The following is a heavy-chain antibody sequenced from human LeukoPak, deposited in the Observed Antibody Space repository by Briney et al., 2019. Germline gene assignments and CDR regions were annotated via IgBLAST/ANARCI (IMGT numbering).Heavy chain of an antibody. CDR3: ATSCGGDCYWSFDY. CDR1: GYTFTSYG. V-gene: IGHV1-69-2*01. J-gene: IGHJ4*02. Sequence: ASVKVSCKVSGYTFTSYGISWVQQAPGKGLEWMGRVDREDGETIYAEKFQDRVTITADTSTDTAYMELSSLRSEDTAVYYCATSCGGDCYWSFDYWGQGTLVTVSS. CDR2: VDREDGET. D-gene: IGHD2-21*01.